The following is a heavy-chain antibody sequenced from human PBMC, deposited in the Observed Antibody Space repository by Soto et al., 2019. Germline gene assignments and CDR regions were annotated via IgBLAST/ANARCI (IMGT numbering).Heavy chain of an antibody. CDR1: GYTFTSYG. CDR2: ISAYNGST. J-gene: IGHJ4*02. Sequence: GASVKLSCKASGYTFTSYGISWVRQAPGQGLEWMGWISAYNGSTSYAQKFQGRVTMTRDTSTSTVYMELSSLRSEDTAVYYCARDRDDDGYNSPVYWGQGTLVTVSX. D-gene: IGHD5-12*01. V-gene: IGHV1-18*01. CDR3: ARDRDDDGYNSPVY.